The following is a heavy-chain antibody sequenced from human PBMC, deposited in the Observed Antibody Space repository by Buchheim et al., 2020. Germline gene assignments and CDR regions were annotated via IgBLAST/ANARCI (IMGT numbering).Heavy chain of an antibody. V-gene: IGHV4-31*03. CDR3: ARDKRVVITTPPYYYYYGMDV. J-gene: IGHJ6*02. Sequence: QVQLQESGPGLVKPSQTLSLTCTVSGGSISSGGYYWSWIRQHPGKGLEWIGYIYYNGSTYYNPSLKSRVTISVDTSKNQFSLKLSSVTAADTAVYYCARDKRVVITTPPYYYYYGMDVWGQGTT. CDR2: IYYNGST. D-gene: IGHD3-22*01. CDR1: GGSISSGGYY.